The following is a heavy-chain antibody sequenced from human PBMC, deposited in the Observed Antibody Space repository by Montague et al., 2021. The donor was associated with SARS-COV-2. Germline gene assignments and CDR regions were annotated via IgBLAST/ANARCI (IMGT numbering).Heavy chain of an antibody. J-gene: IGHJ3*01. Sequence: SETLSLTCTVSGGSTASHYCNWIRQSPGKRPELIGYVYYNGDTKYNPSLQSRVTISIDTSENQFSLWLNSVTAADTAVSFCGRGWAFDPWGQGRLVTVSS. CDR1: GGSTASHY. V-gene: IGHV4-59*08. CDR3: GRGWAFDP. D-gene: IGHD6-19*01. CDR2: VYYNGDT.